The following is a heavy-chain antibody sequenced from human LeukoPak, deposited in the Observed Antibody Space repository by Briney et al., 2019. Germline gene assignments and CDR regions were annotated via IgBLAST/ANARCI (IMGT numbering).Heavy chain of an antibody. D-gene: IGHD3-22*01. CDR3: TREMAHYYDSSGYRTYFDY. CDR2: IRSKAYGGTT. CDR1: GFTFGDYA. J-gene: IGHJ4*02. V-gene: IGHV3-49*04. Sequence: GGSLRLSCTASGFTFGDYAMSWVRQAPGKGLEWVGFIRSKAYGGTTEYAVSVKGRFTISRDDSKSIAYLQMNSLKTEDTAVYYCTREMAHYYDSSGYRTYFDYWGQGTLVTVSS.